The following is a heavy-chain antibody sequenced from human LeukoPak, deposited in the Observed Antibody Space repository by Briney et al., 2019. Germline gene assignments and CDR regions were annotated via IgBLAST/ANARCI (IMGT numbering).Heavy chain of an antibody. CDR3: ATLRNRMVYAIYAFDI. V-gene: IGHV1-2*02. D-gene: IGHD2-8*01. J-gene: IGHJ3*02. CDR1: GYTFTGYY. CDR2: INPNSGGT. Sequence: ASVKVSCKASGYTFTGYYMHWVRQAPGQGLEWMGWINPNSGGTNYAQKFQGRVTMTRDTSISTAYMELSSLRSEDTAVYYCATLRNRMVYAIYAFDIWGQGTMVTVSS.